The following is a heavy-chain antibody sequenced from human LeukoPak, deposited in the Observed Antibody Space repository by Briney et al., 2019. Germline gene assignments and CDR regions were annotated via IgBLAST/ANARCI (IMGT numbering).Heavy chain of an antibody. CDR3: ARGLEQLAYFDY. J-gene: IGHJ4*02. CDR1: GFTFSSYA. D-gene: IGHD6-6*01. V-gene: IGHV3-30*01. Sequence: PGRSLRLSCAASGFTFSSYAMHWVRQAPGKGLEWVAVISYDGSNKYYADSVKGRFTISRDNSKNTLYLQMNSLRAEDTAVYYCARGLEQLAYFDYWGQGTLVNVSS. CDR2: ISYDGSNK.